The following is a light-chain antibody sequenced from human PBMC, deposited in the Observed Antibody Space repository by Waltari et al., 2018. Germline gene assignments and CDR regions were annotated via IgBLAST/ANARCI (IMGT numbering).Light chain of an antibody. Sequence: EIVLTQSPATLSLSPGERATLSCRASQSVSSYLAWYQQKPGQAPRLLSYDASNRATGSPPRFSGSGSGTDFTLTISSLEPEDFAVYYCQQRSNWPRTFGQGTKLEIK. CDR2: DAS. CDR3: QQRSNWPRT. CDR1: QSVSSY. V-gene: IGKV3-11*01. J-gene: IGKJ2*01.